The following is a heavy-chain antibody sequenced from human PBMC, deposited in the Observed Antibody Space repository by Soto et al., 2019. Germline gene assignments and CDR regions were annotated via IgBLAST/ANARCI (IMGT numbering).Heavy chain of an antibody. D-gene: IGHD3-22*01. Sequence: SSVKVSSMASVGTFSSYAICWVRQAPRQGLEWMEGMIPIFDTANYTQKFKGRVTITADKSTSTAYMELSSLRSEDTAVNYCANTHDSSGPEAFDIWGQGTMVTVSS. CDR2: MIPIFDTA. CDR3: ANTHDSSGPEAFDI. V-gene: IGHV1-69*06. J-gene: IGHJ3*02. CDR1: VGTFSSYA.